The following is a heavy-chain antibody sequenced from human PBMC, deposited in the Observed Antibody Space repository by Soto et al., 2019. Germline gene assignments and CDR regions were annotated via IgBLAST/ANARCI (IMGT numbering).Heavy chain of an antibody. J-gene: IGHJ3*02. CDR3: ATSYADSSGYYYFAFDI. V-gene: IGHV1-24*01. Sequence: ASVKVSCKVSGYTLTELSMHWVRQAPGKGLEWMGGFDPEDGETIYAQKFQGRVTMTEDTSTDTAYMELSSLRSEDTAVYYFATSYADSSGYYYFAFDIWGQGTMVTVSS. D-gene: IGHD3-22*01. CDR2: FDPEDGET. CDR1: GYTLTELS.